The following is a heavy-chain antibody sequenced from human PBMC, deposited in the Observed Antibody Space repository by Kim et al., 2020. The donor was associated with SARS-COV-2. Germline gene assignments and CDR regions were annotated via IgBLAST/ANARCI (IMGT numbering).Heavy chain of an antibody. CDR2: ISGSGGST. Sequence: GGSLRLSCAASGFTFSSYAMSWVRQAPGKGLEWVSAISGSGGSTYYADSVKGRFTISRDNSKNTLYLQMNSLRAEDTAVYYCVLLWFGELLSGIDPWGQGTLVTVSS. CDR1: GFTFSSYA. J-gene: IGHJ5*02. CDR3: VLLWFGELLSGIDP. D-gene: IGHD3-10*01. V-gene: IGHV3-23*01.